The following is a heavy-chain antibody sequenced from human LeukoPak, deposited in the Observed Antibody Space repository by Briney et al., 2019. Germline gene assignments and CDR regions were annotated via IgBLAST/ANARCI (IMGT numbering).Heavy chain of an antibody. D-gene: IGHD5-12*01. V-gene: IGHV3-7*05. CDR2: IKYDRSEI. Sequence: GGSLRLTCAASGFTFSNYWMSWVRQAPGKGLEWVAKIKYDRSEIHYVDSVKGRFTISRDTAKNSLYLQMNSLRAEDTAVYYCAREATITAYNFDYWGEGTLVTVSS. CDR1: GFTFSNYW. CDR3: AREATITAYNFDY. J-gene: IGHJ4*02.